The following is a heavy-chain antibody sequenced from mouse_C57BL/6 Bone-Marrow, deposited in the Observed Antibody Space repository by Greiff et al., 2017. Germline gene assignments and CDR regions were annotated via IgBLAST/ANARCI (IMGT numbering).Heavy chain of an antibody. V-gene: IGHV1-64*01. Sequence: VQLQQPGAELVKPGASVKLSCKASGYTFTSYWLHWVKQRPGQSLEWIGMITPNSGSTSYNEKVKSKATLTVDKSSSTAYMQLSSLTSEDSAVYYCASPDPFAYWGQGTLVTVSA. CDR1: GYTFTSYW. CDR2: ITPNSGST. J-gene: IGHJ3*01. CDR3: ASPDPFAY.